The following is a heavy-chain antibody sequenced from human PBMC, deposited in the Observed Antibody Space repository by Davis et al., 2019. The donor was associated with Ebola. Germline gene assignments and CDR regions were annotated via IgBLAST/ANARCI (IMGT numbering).Heavy chain of an antibody. V-gene: IGHV1-2*02. J-gene: IGHJ4*02. D-gene: IGHD6-19*01. CDR3: ARDDYTNGWYIDS. CDR2: INPKSGDT. Sequence: ASVKVSCKASGYTFIGYYIHWVRQAPGQGLEWMGWINPKSGDTNYAQKFQGRVTVTRDTSISTAYMELSRLRSDDTAVYYCARDDYTNGWYIDSWGQGTLVTVSS. CDR1: GYTFIGYY.